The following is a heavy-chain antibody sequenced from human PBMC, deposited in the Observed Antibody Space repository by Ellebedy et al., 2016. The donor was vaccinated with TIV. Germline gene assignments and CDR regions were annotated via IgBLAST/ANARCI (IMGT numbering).Heavy chain of an antibody. Sequence: ASVKVSCKASGGTFSSYAISWVRQAPGQGLEWMGGIILIFNTANYAQKFQGRVTITADKSTSTAYMELSSLRSEDTAVYYCAGGLLGPRPASFGVDAFDIWGQGTMVTVSS. D-gene: IGHD6-6*01. CDR3: AGGLLGPRPASFGVDAFDI. CDR1: GGTFSSYA. J-gene: IGHJ3*02. CDR2: IILIFNTA. V-gene: IGHV1-69*06.